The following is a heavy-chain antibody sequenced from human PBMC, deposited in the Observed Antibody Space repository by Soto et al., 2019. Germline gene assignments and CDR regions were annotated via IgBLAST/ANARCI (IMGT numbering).Heavy chain of an antibody. CDR3: ASSGAKNRAYYYDSSGYYRLDY. D-gene: IGHD3-22*01. CDR1: GYTFTSYY. J-gene: IGHJ4*02. V-gene: IGHV1-46*01. CDR2: INPSGGST. Sequence: QVQLVQSGAEVKKPGASVKVSCKASGYTFTSYYMHRVRQAPGQGLEWMGIINPSGGSTSYAQKFQGRVTMTRDTSTSTVYMELSSLRSEDTAVYYCASSGAKNRAYYYDSSGYYRLDYWGQGTLVTVSS.